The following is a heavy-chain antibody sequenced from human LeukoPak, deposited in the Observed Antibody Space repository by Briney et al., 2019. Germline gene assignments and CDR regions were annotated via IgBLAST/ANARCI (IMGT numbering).Heavy chain of an antibody. CDR2: IYYSGST. CDR1: GGSISSSSYY. CDR3: ARPATPGVFYYYMDV. Sequence: PSETLSLTCTVSGGSISSSSYYWGWIRQPPGEGLEWIGSIYYSGSTYYNPSLKSRVTISVDTSKNQFSLKLSSVTAADTAVYYCARPATPGVFYYYMDVWGKGTTVTVSS. V-gene: IGHV4-39*01. J-gene: IGHJ6*03. D-gene: IGHD6-13*01.